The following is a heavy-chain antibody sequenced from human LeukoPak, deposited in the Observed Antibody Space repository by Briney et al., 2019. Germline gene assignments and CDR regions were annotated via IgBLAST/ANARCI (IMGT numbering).Heavy chain of an antibody. V-gene: IGHV4-39*01. CDR1: GGSISSRNYY. Sequence: PSETLSLTCTVPGGSISSRNYYWGWIRQPPGKGLEWVGSIYYSGTTYYNPSLKSRVSINVDTSKNQFSLYLSSVTAADTAVYYCASSGSYRSFPNWGQGTLVTASS. CDR3: ASSGSYRSFPN. CDR2: IYYSGTT. D-gene: IGHD1-26*01. J-gene: IGHJ4*02.